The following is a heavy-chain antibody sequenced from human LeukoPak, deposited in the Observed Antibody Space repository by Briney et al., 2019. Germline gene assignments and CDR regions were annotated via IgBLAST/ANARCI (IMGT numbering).Heavy chain of an antibody. D-gene: IGHD5-24*01. V-gene: IGHV1-24*01. CDR3: ATGATIPAGFDF. J-gene: IGHJ4*02. Sequence: PEASVKVSCKVSGHSLNEISMYWVRQAPGKGLECMGLFGPEDGETIYAQRFKGRLTLTGDTSTDTVYMDLSSLTPEDTAVYYCATGATIPAGFDFWGQGTLVTVSS. CDR2: FGPEDGET. CDR1: GHSLNEIS.